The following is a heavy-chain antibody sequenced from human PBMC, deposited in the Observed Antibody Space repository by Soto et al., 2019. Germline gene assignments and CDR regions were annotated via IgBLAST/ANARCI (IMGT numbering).Heavy chain of an antibody. J-gene: IGHJ2*01. D-gene: IGHD3-10*01. Sequence: EVQLLDSGGGLVQPGGSLRLSCAASGFTFSGYALTWVRQAPGKGLEWVSAISGGGDATFYVDSVKGRFTISRDNSKNTLYLQMNTLRAEDTAVYYCARKVSGSTGRPDLWYFDLWGRGTLVTVSS. CDR2: ISGGGDAT. CDR1: GFTFSGYA. V-gene: IGHV3-23*01. CDR3: ARKVSGSTGRPDLWYFDL.